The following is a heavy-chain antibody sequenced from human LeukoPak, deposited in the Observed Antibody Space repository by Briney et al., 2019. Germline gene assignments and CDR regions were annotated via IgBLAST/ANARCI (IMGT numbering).Heavy chain of an antibody. J-gene: IGHJ6*02. Sequence: TPSETLSLTCAVYGGSFGGHYWSWIRQPPGKGLEWIGEINHSGSTNYNPSLKSRVTISVDTSKNQFSLKLSSVTAADTAVYYCARARTVNQYYYYGMDVWGQGTTVTVSS. CDR2: INHSGST. CDR3: ARARTVNQYYYYGMDV. CDR1: GGSFGGHY. V-gene: IGHV4-34*01. D-gene: IGHD4-4*01.